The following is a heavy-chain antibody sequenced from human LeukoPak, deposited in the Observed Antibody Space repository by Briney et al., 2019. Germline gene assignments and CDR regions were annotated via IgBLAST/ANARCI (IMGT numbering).Heavy chain of an antibody. V-gene: IGHV4-39*07. J-gene: IGHJ4*02. D-gene: IGHD3-22*01. Sequence: SETLSFTCTVSGGSISSSSYYWGWIRQPPGKGLEWIGSIYYSGSTYYNPSLKSRVTISVDRSKNQFSLKLSSVTAADTAVYYCASLSYYDLSGYFYWGQGTLVTVSS. CDR2: IYYSGST. CDR1: GGSISSSSYY. CDR3: ASLSYYDLSGYFY.